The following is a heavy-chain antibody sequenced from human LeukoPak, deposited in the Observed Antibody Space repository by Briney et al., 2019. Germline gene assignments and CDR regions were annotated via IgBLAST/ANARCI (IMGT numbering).Heavy chain of an antibody. V-gene: IGHV4-34*01. D-gene: IGHD3-22*01. J-gene: IGHJ4*02. CDR3: ARENYYDTSD. Sequence: SETLSLTCAVYGGSFSGYYWSWIRQPPGKGLEWIGEINHSGSTNYNPSLKSRVTISVDTSKNQFSLSLRSVTAADTAVYYCARENYYDTSDWGQGTLVTVPS. CDR1: GGSFSGYY. CDR2: INHSGST.